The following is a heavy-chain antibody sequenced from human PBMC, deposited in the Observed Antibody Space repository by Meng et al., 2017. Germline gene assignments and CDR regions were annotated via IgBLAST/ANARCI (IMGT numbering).Heavy chain of an antibody. CDR2: IYYSGST. J-gene: IGHJ4*02. CDR1: GGSVSSGSYY. D-gene: IGHD3-10*01. Sequence: SETLSLTCTVSGGSVSSGSYYWSWIRQPPGKGLEWIGYIYYSGSTNYNPSLKSRVTISVDTSKNQFALKLSSVTAADTAVYYRAREGIWGSALDYWGQGTLVTISS. V-gene: IGHV4-61*01. CDR3: AREGIWGSALDY.